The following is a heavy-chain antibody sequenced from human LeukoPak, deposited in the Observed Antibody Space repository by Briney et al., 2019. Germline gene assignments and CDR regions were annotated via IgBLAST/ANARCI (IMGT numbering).Heavy chain of an antibody. CDR2: FDPEDGET. J-gene: IGHJ4*02. V-gene: IGHV1-24*01. Sequence: ASVKVSCKVSGYTLTELSMHWVRQAPGKGLEWVGGFDPEDGETIYAQKFQGRVTMTEDTSTDTAYMELSSLRSEDTAVYYCATVPIVVVPAAMAYYFDYWGQGTLVTVSS. CDR1: GYTLTELS. CDR3: ATVPIVVVPAAMAYYFDY. D-gene: IGHD2-2*01.